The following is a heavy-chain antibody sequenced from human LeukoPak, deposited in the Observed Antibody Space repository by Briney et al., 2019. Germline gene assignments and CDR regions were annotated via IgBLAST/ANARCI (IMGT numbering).Heavy chain of an antibody. V-gene: IGHV3-13*01. D-gene: IGHD1-26*01. Sequence: PGGSLRLSCAASGFTFSSYDMHWVRQAPGKGLEWVSAIGTAGDTYYPGSVKGRFTTSRENAKNSLYLEMNSLRAGDTAVYYCARGGALSGSYSGFDYWGQGTLVTVSS. J-gene: IGHJ4*02. CDR1: GFTFSSYD. CDR3: ARGGALSGSYSGFDY. CDR2: IGTAGDT.